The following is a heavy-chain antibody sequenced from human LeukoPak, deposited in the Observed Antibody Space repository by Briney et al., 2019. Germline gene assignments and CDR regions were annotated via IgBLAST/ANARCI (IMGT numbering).Heavy chain of an antibody. CDR1: GYTFTGYY. J-gene: IGHJ4*02. Sequence: GASVKVSCKASGYTFTGYYMHWVRQAPGQGLEWMGWINPNSGGTNYAQKFQGRVTMTRDTSISTAYMELSRLRSDDTAVYYCATIRPPSSGWYQIFDYWGQGTLVTVSS. CDR3: ATIRPPSSGWYQIFDY. D-gene: IGHD6-19*01. CDR2: INPNSGGT. V-gene: IGHV1-2*02.